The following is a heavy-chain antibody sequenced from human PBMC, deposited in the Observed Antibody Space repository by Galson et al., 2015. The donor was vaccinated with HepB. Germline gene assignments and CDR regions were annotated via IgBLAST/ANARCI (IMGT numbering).Heavy chain of an antibody. CDR2: IRYDGSNK. J-gene: IGHJ6*02. V-gene: IGHV3-30*02. D-gene: IGHD6-19*01. CDR3: AKDSGYNSGWYNYYSGMDV. CDR1: GFTFSSYG. Sequence: SLRLSCAASGFTFSSYGMHWVRQAPGKGLEWVAFIRYDGSNKYYADSVKGRFTISRDNSKNTLYLQMNSLRTEDTAVYYCAKDSGYNSGWYNYYSGMDVWGQGTPVTVSS.